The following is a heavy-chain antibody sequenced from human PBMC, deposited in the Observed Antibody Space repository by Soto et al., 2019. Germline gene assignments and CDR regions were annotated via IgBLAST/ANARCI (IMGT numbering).Heavy chain of an antibody. Sequence: SETLSLTCAVSGGSISSGGYSWTWIRQPPGKGLEWIGYIYHSGSTYYNPSLKSRVTISVDRSKNQFSLELSSVTAADTAVYYCARGMTTVTTLDYWGQGTLVTVSS. CDR3: ARGMTTVTTLDY. J-gene: IGHJ4*02. D-gene: IGHD4-4*01. CDR2: IYHSGST. V-gene: IGHV4-30-2*01. CDR1: GGSISSGGYS.